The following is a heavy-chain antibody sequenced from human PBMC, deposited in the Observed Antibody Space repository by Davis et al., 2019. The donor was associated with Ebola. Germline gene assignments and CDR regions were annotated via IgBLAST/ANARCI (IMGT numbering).Heavy chain of an antibody. CDR3: AKEAVYDILTGCFDY. CDR1: GFTFSSYG. Sequence: GESLKISCAASGFTFSSYGMHWVRQAPGKGLEWVAVIWYDGSNKYYADSVKGRFTISRDNSKNTLYLQMNSLRAEDTAVYYCAKEAVYDILTGCFDYWGQGTLVTVSS. J-gene: IGHJ4*02. D-gene: IGHD3-9*01. V-gene: IGHV3-33*06. CDR2: IWYDGSNK.